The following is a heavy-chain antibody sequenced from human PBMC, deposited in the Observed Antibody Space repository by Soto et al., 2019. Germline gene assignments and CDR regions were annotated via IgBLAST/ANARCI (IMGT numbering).Heavy chain of an antibody. V-gene: IGHV3-30-3*01. D-gene: IGHD3-22*01. CDR3: ARQYKYDISGYPHYFDY. J-gene: IGHJ4*02. Sequence: QVQLVESGGGVVQPGRSLRLSCVASGFTLSSFPMHWVRQAPGKGLEWVAVISFDGNNKYYADSVKGRFTISKDNSKKPLFLQINSLRAEDTAMYYCARQYKYDISGYPHYFDYWGQGTLVTVSS. CDR2: ISFDGNNK. CDR1: GFTLSSFP.